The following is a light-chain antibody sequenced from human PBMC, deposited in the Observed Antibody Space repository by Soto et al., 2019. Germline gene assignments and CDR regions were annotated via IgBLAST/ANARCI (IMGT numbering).Light chain of an antibody. J-gene: IGLJ2*01. Sequence: QAVVTQSPSASASLGASVKLTCTLSSGHSNYAIAWHQQRPEKGPRYLMKLDSDGSHNKGDGIPDRFSGSSSGAERYLSISSLQSEDEADYYCQTWGTGIQVFGGGTKLTVL. CDR3: QTWGTGIQV. CDR1: SGHSNYA. CDR2: LDSDGSH. V-gene: IGLV4-69*01.